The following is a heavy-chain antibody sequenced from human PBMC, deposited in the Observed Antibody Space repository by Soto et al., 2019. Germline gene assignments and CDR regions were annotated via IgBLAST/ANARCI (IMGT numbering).Heavy chain of an antibody. V-gene: IGHV1-69*01. CDR1: GGTFSSYA. Sequence: QVPLVQSGAEVKKPGSSVTVSCKASGGTFSSYAIHWVRQAPGQGREWMGGIIPMYGPAKYAQRFQGRVTITADESTTTVYMELTSLTSQDTAVYYCARVTSMVRGVIDNGFDPWGHGTLVTVSS. CDR2: IIPMYGPA. CDR3: ARVTSMVRGVIDNGFDP. J-gene: IGHJ5*02. D-gene: IGHD3-10*01.